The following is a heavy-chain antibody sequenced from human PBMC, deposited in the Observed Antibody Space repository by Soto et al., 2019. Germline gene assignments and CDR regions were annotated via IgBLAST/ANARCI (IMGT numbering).Heavy chain of an antibody. CDR2: ISYDGSNK. Sequence: QVQLVESGGGVVQPGRSLRLSCAASGFTFSSYAMHWVRQAPGKGLEWVAVISYDGSNKYYADSVKGRFTISRDNSKNTLYLQMNSLRAEDTAVYYCARATGYSYGYGEYQESGMDVWGQGTTVTVSS. J-gene: IGHJ6*02. CDR1: GFTFSSYA. CDR3: ARATGYSYGYGEYQESGMDV. V-gene: IGHV3-30-3*01. D-gene: IGHD5-18*01.